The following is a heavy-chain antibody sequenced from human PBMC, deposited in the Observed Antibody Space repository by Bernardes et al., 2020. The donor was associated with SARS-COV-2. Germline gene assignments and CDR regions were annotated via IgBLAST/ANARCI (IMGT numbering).Heavy chain of an antibody. CDR3: AKILSSAWFDLRVGYFEN. CDR2: ISHVGGQT. V-gene: IGHV3-30*18. D-gene: IGHD6-19*01. Sequence: GGSLRVSFTASGIIFSVDAMHWVPQAPGKGLAWGALISHVGGQTYYADPVRARFTVSRANSKNTLYLQIDSLRDEDTAVYYCAKILSSAWFDLRVGYFENWGQGTLVTVSS. CDR1: GIIFSVDA. J-gene: IGHJ4*02.